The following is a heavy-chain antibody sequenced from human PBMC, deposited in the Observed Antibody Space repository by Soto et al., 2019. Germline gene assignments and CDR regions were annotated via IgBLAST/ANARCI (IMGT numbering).Heavy chain of an antibody. CDR2: ISAYNGNT. V-gene: IGHV1-18*01. Sequence: ASVKVCCKDSGGTLSSYTMRWVRQAPGQGLEWMGRISAYNGNTNYAQKLQGRVTMTTDTSTSTAYMEMRSLRSDDTAVYYCARALPPTDYWGQGILVTVSS. J-gene: IGHJ4*02. CDR3: ARALPPTDY. CDR1: GGTLSSYT.